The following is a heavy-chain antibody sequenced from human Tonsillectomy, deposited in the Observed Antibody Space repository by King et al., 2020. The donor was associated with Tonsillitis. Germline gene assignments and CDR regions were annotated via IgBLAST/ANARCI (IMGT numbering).Heavy chain of an antibody. V-gene: IGHV5-51*01. CDR3: ARRTGTTNWFDP. CDR1: GYSFDNYL. Sequence: VQLVESGAEVKKPGDSLKISCKPSGYSFDNYLVVWVRQMPGKGLEWMGSIHPGGSDIRYSPSFRGQVTISVDRSITTAYLQWTSLKNSDTAIYYCARRTGTTNWFDPWGQGTLVTVSS. CDR2: IHPGGSDI. D-gene: IGHD1-7*01. J-gene: IGHJ5*02.